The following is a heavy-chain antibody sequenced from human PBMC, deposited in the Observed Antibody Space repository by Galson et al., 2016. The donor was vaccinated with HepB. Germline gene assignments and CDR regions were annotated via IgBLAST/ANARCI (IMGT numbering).Heavy chain of an antibody. CDR3: VTVKYSSGWYGDYFDY. V-gene: IGHV3-23*01. Sequence: SLRLSCAASGFTFSTSAMSWVRQAPGKGLEWVSVISGSGGDTFYADSVKGRFTMSRDNSENTLYLQVNSLRAEDTAVYYCVTVKYSSGWYGDYFDYWGQGTLVTVSS. D-gene: IGHD6-13*01. CDR1: GFTFSTSA. J-gene: IGHJ4*02. CDR2: ISGSGGDT.